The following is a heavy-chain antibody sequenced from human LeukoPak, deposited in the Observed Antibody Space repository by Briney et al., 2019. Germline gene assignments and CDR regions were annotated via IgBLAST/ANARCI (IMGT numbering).Heavy chain of an antibody. Sequence: PGGSLRLSCAASGFTFGNYVMTWVRQAPGKGLEWVSSMSGGGGYIFYADSVKGRFTISRDNSKNTLYLHMSSLRVDDTAIYYCAKSRESSIWYSLGDYWGQGTLVTVSS. V-gene: IGHV3-23*01. J-gene: IGHJ4*02. CDR3: AKSRESSIWYSLGDY. CDR2: MSGGGGYI. CDR1: GFTFGNYV. D-gene: IGHD6-13*01.